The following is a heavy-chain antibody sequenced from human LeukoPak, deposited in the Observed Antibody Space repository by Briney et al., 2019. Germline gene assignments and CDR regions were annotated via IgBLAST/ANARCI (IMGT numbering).Heavy chain of an antibody. D-gene: IGHD3-22*01. Sequence: GGSLRLSCAASGFTFSSYAMHWVRQAPGKGLEWVGFIRTKAYGGTTEYAASVKGRFTISRDDSKSIAYLQMNSLKNEDTALYYCTSNHDTSGYTPDYWGQGTLVTVSS. V-gene: IGHV3-49*04. CDR2: IRTKAYGGTT. J-gene: IGHJ4*02. CDR3: TSNHDTSGYTPDY. CDR1: GFTFSSYA.